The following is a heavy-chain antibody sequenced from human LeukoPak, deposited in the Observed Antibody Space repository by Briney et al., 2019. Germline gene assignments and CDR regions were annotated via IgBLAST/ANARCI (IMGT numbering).Heavy chain of an antibody. V-gene: IGHV1-46*01. CDR2: INPSGGST. J-gene: IGHJ6*03. CDR1: GYTFTSYY. Sequence: ASVKVSCKASGYTFTSYYMHWVRQAPGQGLEWMGIINPSGGSTSYAQKFQGRVTMTRDTSISTAYMELSRLRSDDTAVYYCARDSYYYYMDVWGKGTTVTVSS. CDR3: ARDSYYYYMDV.